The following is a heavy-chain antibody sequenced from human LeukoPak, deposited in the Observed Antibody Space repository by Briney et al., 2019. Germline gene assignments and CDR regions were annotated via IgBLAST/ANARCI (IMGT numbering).Heavy chain of an antibody. CDR2: ISGSGGST. Sequence: GGSLRLSCAAAGFTFSSYGMSWVRQAPGKGLEWVSAISGSGGSTYYADSVKGRFTISRDNAKNSLYLQMNSLRAEDTAVYYCAREEEQQLAFDYWGQGTLVTVSS. V-gene: IGHV3-23*01. CDR3: AREEEQQLAFDY. J-gene: IGHJ4*02. CDR1: GFTFSSYG. D-gene: IGHD6-13*01.